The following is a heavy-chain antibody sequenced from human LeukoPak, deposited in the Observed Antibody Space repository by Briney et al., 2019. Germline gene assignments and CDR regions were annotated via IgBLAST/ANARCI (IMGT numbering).Heavy chain of an antibody. V-gene: IGHV3-7*01. CDR1: GYTFSSYW. CDR2: IKQDESEK. D-gene: IGHD1-26*01. CDR3: ARDAPIVHGGSYYIYYYYMDV. Sequence: GGYLRLSCAASGYTFSSYWMSWVRQAPGKGLEWMANIKQDESEKYYVDSVKGRFTISRDNAKNSLYLQMNSLRAEDTAVYYCARDAPIVHGGSYYIYYYYMDVWGKGTTVTVSS. J-gene: IGHJ6*03.